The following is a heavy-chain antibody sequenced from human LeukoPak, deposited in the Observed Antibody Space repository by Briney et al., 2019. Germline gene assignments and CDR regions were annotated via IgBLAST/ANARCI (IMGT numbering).Heavy chain of an antibody. CDR2: ISAYNGNT. V-gene: IGHV1-18*01. D-gene: IGHD2-15*01. Sequence: ASVKVSCKASGYTFTSYGISWVRHAPGQGLEWMGLISAYNGNTNYAQKLQGRVTMTTDTSTSTAYMELRSLRSDDTAVYYCARLGPDCSGGSCPLRYYYYGMDVWGQGTTVTVSS. J-gene: IGHJ6*02. CDR3: ARLGPDCSGGSCPLRYYYYGMDV. CDR1: GYTFTSYG.